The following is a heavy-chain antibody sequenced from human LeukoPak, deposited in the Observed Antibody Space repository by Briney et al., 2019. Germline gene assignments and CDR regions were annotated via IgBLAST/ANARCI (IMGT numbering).Heavy chain of an antibody. D-gene: IGHD5-24*01. J-gene: IGHJ4*02. V-gene: IGHV4-39*01. CDR3: ARLEKGVAYFDY. CDR1: GGSISSSSYC. CDR2: IYYSGST. Sequence: PSETLSLTCTVSGGSISSSSYCWGWIRQPPGKGLEWIGSIYYSGSTYYNPSLKSRVTISVDTSKNQFSLKLSSVTAADTAVYYCARLEKGVAYFDYWGQGTLVTVSS.